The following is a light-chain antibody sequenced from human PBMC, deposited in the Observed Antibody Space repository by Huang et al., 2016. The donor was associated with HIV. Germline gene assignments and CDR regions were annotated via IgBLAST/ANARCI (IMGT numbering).Light chain of an antibody. CDR2: DAS. J-gene: IGKJ4*01. CDR3: QQYDNRIT. CDR1: QDISTY. V-gene: IGKV1-33*01. Sequence: DIQMTQSPSSLSSSLGDRVTITCQASQDISTYLNWYQQKQGKAPKLLISDASNLETGGTSRVRGSGSGTDFTFTSSSLQPEDIATYYCQQYDNRITFGGGTKVEIK.